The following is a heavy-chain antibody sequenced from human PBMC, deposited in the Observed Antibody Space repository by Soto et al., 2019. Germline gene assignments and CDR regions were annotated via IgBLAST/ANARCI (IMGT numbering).Heavy chain of an antibody. Sequence: ASVKVSCKASRDTFSNHTISWVRQAPGQGLEWMGRIIPILGVANYAQKFQDRVTITADKSTSTAYMELSSLRSQDTAVYYCARDAVTTVELFDYWGQGTLVTVS. V-gene: IGHV1-69*04. CDR2: IIPILGVA. J-gene: IGHJ4*02. D-gene: IGHD4-17*01. CDR3: ARDAVTTVELFDY. CDR1: RDTFSNHT.